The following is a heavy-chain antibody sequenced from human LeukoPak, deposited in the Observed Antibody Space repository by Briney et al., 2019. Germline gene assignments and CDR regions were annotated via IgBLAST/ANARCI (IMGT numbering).Heavy chain of an antibody. Sequence: PGGSLRLSCAASGFTFSSYWMHWVRQAPGKGLVWVSRINSDGSSTSYADSVKGRFTISRDTAKNTLYLQMNSLRAEGTAMYYCSYSSSSGGSGGFDYWGQGTLVTVSS. J-gene: IGHJ4*02. D-gene: IGHD6-6*01. CDR2: INSDGSST. CDR3: SYSSSSGGSGGFDY. V-gene: IGHV3-74*01. CDR1: GFTFSSYW.